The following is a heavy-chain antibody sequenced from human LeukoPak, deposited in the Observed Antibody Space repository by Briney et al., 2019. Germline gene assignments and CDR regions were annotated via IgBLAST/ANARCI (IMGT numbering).Heavy chain of an antibody. J-gene: IGHJ4*02. CDR2: ISYDGSNK. CDR1: GFTFSSYA. CDR3: AKPYYYDSSVPLL. V-gene: IGHV3-30-3*02. Sequence: GGSLRLSCAASGFTFSSYAMHWVRQAPGKGLEWVAVISYDGSNKYYADSVKGRFTISRDNSKNTLYLQMNSLRAEDTAVYYCAKPYYYDSSVPLLWGQGTLVTVSS. D-gene: IGHD3-22*01.